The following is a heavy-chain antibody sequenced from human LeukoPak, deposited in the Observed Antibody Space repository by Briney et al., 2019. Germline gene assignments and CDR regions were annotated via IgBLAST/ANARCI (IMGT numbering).Heavy chain of an antibody. CDR3: ARGPNTAMVAEYFQH. D-gene: IGHD5-18*01. CDR2: IWYDGSNK. Sequence: GRSLRLSCAASGFTFSSYGMHWVRQAPGKGLEWVAVIWYDGSNKYYADSVKGRFTIPRDNSKNTLYLQMNSLRAEDTAVYYCARGPNTAMVAEYFQHWGQGTLVTVSS. V-gene: IGHV3-33*01. CDR1: GFTFSSYG. J-gene: IGHJ1*01.